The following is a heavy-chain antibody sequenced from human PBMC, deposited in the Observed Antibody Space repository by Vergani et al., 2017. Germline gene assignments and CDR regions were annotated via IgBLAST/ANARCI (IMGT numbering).Heavy chain of an antibody. CDR2: IRDKTYNYAT. Sequence: RLVQSGGGLAHPGGSLTLSCAASGFTFSGSAMHWVRQTSGKGLEWIGRIRDKTYNYATAYAVSVKGRFIISRDDSKNTLYLQMNSLKTEDTAVYYCAXGSRAALRANAFDIWGQGTMVTVSS. V-gene: IGHV3-73*01. CDR3: AXGSRAALRANAFDI. J-gene: IGHJ3*02. D-gene: IGHD2-15*01. CDR1: GFTFSGSA.